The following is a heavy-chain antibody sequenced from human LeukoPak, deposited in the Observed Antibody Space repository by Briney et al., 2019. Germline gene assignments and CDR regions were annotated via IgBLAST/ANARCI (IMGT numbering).Heavy chain of an antibody. CDR3: AKAASSSGPSYYYGMDV. Sequence: QAGGSLRLSCAASGFIFSSYSMSWVRQAPGKGLEWVSVITGSGGNTYYADSVKGRFTISKDNSKNTVYLQMSSLRVDDTAVYYCAKAASSSGPSYYYGMDVWGQGTTVTVSS. CDR1: GFIFSSYS. V-gene: IGHV3-23*01. CDR2: ITGSGGNT. D-gene: IGHD6-13*01. J-gene: IGHJ6*02.